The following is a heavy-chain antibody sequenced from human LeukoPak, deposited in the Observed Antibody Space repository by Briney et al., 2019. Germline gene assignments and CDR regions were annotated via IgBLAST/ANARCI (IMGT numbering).Heavy chain of an antibody. V-gene: IGHV3-30*02. CDR1: GFSISTNA. Sequence: GGSLRLSCTASGFSISTNAMHWIRQAPGRGLEWVAFIRYDGNNENYADSVRGRFTISRDNSRDTLYLQMNSLRGDDTAVYYRTKGDDYGANTRLPKYNWFDPWGQGTLVTVSS. CDR3: TKGDDYGANTRLPKYNWFDP. J-gene: IGHJ5*02. CDR2: IRYDGNNE. D-gene: IGHD4-23*01.